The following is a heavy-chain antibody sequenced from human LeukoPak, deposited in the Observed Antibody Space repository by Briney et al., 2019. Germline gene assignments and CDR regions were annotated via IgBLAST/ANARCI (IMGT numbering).Heavy chain of an antibody. CDR3: ARGAPSGSYYGY. J-gene: IGHJ4*02. CDR1: GFTFSSYS. Sequence: GGSLRLSCAASGFTFSSYSMNWVRQAPGKGLEWVSYISGSSSTVYYADSVKGRFTISRDNAKSSLYLQMNSLRDEDTAVYYCARGAPSGSYYGYWGQGTLVTVSS. V-gene: IGHV3-48*02. CDR2: ISGSSSTV. D-gene: IGHD1-26*01.